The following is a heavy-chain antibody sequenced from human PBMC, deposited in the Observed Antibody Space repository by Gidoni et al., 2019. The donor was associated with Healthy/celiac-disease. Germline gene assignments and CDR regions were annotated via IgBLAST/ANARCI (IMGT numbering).Heavy chain of an antibody. J-gene: IGHJ6*02. Sequence: QVQLQQWGAGLLKPSETLSLTCAVYGGSFSGYYWSWLRQPPGKGLEWIGEINHSGSTNYNPSLKSRVTISVDTSKNQFSLKLSSVTAADTAVYYCARTGSGWHYYGMDVWGQGTTVTVSS. CDR3: ARTGSGWHYYGMDV. D-gene: IGHD6-19*01. V-gene: IGHV4-34*01. CDR1: GGSFSGYY. CDR2: INHSGST.